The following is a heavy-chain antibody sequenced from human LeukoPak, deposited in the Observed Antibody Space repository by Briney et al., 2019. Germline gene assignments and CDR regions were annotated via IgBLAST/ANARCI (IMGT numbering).Heavy chain of an antibody. CDR1: GFTFDDYG. Sequence: PGGSLRLSCAASGFTFDDYGMSWVRQAPGKGLEWVSAISGSGGSTYYADSVKGRFTISRDNSKNTLYLQMNSLRAEDTAVYYCAKDRFMTTRIDAFDIWGQGTMVTVSS. CDR3: AKDRFMTTRIDAFDI. J-gene: IGHJ3*02. CDR2: ISGSGGST. D-gene: IGHD4-17*01. V-gene: IGHV3-23*01.